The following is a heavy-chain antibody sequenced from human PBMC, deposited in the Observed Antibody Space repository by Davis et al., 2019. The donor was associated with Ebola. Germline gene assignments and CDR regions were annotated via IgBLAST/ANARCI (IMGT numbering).Heavy chain of an antibody. Sequence: AASVKVSCKASGGTFSSYTISWLRQAPGQGLAWMGSIIPILGIANYAQKFQGRVTITADKSTSTAYMELSSLRSEDTAMYYSTISIGEQDDWGQGTLVTVSS. J-gene: IGHJ4*02. CDR2: IIPILGIA. D-gene: IGHD3-10*01. CDR3: TISIGEQDD. CDR1: GGTFSSYT. V-gene: IGHV1-69*02.